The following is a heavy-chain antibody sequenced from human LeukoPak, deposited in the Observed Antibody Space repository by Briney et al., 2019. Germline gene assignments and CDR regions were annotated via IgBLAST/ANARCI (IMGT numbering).Heavy chain of an antibody. D-gene: IGHD3-16*01. CDR3: ARSVSLGGAFDI. V-gene: IGHV3-9*01. CDR1: GFTFDDYA. Sequence: PGGSLRLSCAASGFTFDDYAMHWVRQAPGKGLEWVSGISWNSGSTYYADSVKGRFTISRDNSKNTLYLQMNSLRAEDTAVYYCARSVSLGGAFDIWGQGTMVTVSS. J-gene: IGHJ3*02. CDR2: ISWNSGST.